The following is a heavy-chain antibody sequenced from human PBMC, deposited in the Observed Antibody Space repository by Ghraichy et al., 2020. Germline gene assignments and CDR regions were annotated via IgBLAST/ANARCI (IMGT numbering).Heavy chain of an antibody. J-gene: IGHJ6*03. D-gene: IGHD5-12*01. CDR3: AKNPRRGPLYYYYYMDV. CDR1: GFTFSSYG. V-gene: IGHV3-30*02. Sequence: GGSLRLSCAASGFTFSSYGMHWVRQAPGKGLEWVAFIRYDGSNKYYADSVKGRFTISRDNSKNTLYLQMNSLRAEDTAVYYCAKNPRRGPLYYYYYMDVWGKGTTVTVSS. CDR2: IRYDGSNK.